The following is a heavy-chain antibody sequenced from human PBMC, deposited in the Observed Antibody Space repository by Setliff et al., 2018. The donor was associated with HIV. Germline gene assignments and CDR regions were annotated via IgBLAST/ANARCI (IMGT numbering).Heavy chain of an antibody. D-gene: IGHD3-9*01. CDR3: AAGGYHDILTGHSNGPHYYYGMDV. J-gene: IGHJ6*02. CDR1: GGSISPYY. Sequence: SETLSLTCTVSGGSISPYYWSWIRQPPGKGLEWIAWISDSGTTNYNPALKSRVTLSVDTSKNQFSLSLTSVTGADTALYYCAAGGYHDILTGHSNGPHYYYGMDVWGQGTTVTVSS. V-gene: IGHV4-59*01. CDR2: ISDSGTT.